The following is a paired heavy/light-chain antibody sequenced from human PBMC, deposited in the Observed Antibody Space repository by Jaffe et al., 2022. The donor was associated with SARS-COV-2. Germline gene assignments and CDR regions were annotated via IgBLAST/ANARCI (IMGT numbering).Heavy chain of an antibody. CDR2: IWFDGSKK. CDR1: GFTFGTYG. D-gene: IGHD3-9*01. Sequence: QVQLVESGGGVVQPGRSLRLSCEASGFTFGTYGFHWVRQAPGKGLEWVAVIWFDGSKKYYVDSVMGRFTISRDNSKNTLFLQMNNLRDEDTAVYYCARDKWMTGTAGHFDYWGRGSLVTVSS. J-gene: IGHJ4*02. V-gene: IGHV3-33*01. CDR3: ARDKWMTGTAGHFDY.
Light chain of an antibody. Sequence: QSALTQPRSVSGSPGQSVTISCTGTSSDVGGYNYVSWYQQHPGKAPKVMIYDVSERPSGVPDRFSGSKSGNTASLTISGLQAEDEADYYCCSFAGTYIYVFGTGTKVTVL. CDR2: DVS. J-gene: IGLJ1*01. CDR1: SSDVGGYNY. CDR3: CSFAGTYIYV. V-gene: IGLV2-11*01.